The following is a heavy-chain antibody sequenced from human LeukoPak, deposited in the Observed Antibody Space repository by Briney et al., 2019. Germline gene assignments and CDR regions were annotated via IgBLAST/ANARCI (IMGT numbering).Heavy chain of an antibody. CDR1: GGSISSSYYY. CDR2: MYNSGST. CDR3: ARYEGWNYYSFDY. J-gene: IGHJ4*02. V-gene: IGHV4-39*07. D-gene: IGHD1-7*01. Sequence: PSETLSLTCTVSGGSISSSYYYWGWIRQPPGKGLEWIGTMYNSGSTYYSPSLKSRVTISVDASKNQFSLKLSSVTAADTAVYYCARYEGWNYYSFDYWGQGTLVTVSS.